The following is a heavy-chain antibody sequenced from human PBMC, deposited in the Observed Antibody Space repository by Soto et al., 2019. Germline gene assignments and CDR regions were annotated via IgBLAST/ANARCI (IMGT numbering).Heavy chain of an antibody. V-gene: IGHV3-74*01. CDR1: GFSLSSRW. D-gene: IGHD3-22*01. J-gene: IGHJ4*02. CDR3: ARDPGTGYYDSSGYYYD. CDR2: IKSDGSST. Sequence: GGSLRLSCAASGFSLSSRWMHWVRQIPGKGLMWVSRIKSDGSSTSYADSVKGRFTISRDNAKNTLYLQMKSLRAEDTAVYYCARDPGTGYYDSSGYYYDWGQETLVTVSS.